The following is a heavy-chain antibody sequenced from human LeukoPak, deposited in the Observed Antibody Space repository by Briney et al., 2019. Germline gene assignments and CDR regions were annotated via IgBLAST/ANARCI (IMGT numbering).Heavy chain of an antibody. V-gene: IGHV4-59*08. CDR3: ARTYWYFDL. Sequence: PSETLSLTCTVSGGSISSYYWSWIRQPPGKGLEWIGYIYYSGSTNYNPSLKSRVTISVDTSKNQFSLKLSSVTAADTAVYHCARTYWYFDLWGRGTLVTVSS. CDR2: IYYSGST. J-gene: IGHJ2*01. CDR1: GGSISSYY.